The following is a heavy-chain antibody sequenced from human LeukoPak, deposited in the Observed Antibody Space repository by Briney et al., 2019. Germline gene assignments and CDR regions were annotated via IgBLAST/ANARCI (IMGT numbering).Heavy chain of an antibody. D-gene: IGHD2-21*02. CDR3: ARQGRAYCGGDCYRYYYGMDV. J-gene: IGHJ6*02. V-gene: IGHV5-51*01. CDR1: GYSFTSYW. CDR2: IYPGDSDT. Sequence: GESLKISCKGSGYSFTSYWIGWVRQMPGKGLEWMGIIYPGDSDTRYSPSFQGQVTISGDKSISTAYLQWSSLKASDTAMYYCARQGRAYCGGDCYRYYYGMDVWGQGTTVTVSS.